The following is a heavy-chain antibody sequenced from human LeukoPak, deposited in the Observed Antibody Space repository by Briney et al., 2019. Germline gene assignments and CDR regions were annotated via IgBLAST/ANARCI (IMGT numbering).Heavy chain of an antibody. V-gene: IGHV3-9*01. CDR2: ISWNSGSI. Sequence: GGSLRLSCAASGFTFDDYAMHWVRQAPGKGLEWVSGISWNSGSIGHADSVKGRFTISRDNAKNSLYLQMNSLRAEDTALYYCAKDYSSSWYGEYFQHWGQGTLVTVSS. J-gene: IGHJ1*01. CDR3: AKDYSSSWYGEYFQH. CDR1: GFTFDDYA. D-gene: IGHD6-13*01.